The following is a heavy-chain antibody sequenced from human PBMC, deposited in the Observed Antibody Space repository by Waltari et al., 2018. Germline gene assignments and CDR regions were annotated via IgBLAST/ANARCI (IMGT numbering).Heavy chain of an antibody. CDR2: IYYSGST. J-gene: IGHJ3*02. D-gene: IGHD6-25*01. CDR1: GGSISSYY. Sequence: QVQLQESGPGLVKPSETLSLTCTVSGGSISSYYWSWIRQPPGKGLEWIGYIYYSGSTNYNPSLKSRVTISVDTSKNQFSLKLSSVTAADTAVYYCARRSLGSGAFDIWGQGTMVIVSS. V-gene: IGHV4-59*01. CDR3: ARRSLGSGAFDI.